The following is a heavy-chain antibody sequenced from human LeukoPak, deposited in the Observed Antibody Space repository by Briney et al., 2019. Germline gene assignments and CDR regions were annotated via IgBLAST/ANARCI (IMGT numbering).Heavy chain of an antibody. D-gene: IGHD3-22*01. V-gene: IGHV3-23*01. CDR1: VFTSCSDA. J-gene: IGHJ4*02. CDR2: TSGSGDNT. Sequence: RGSLRLSSADSVFTSCSDAMSRVSPGPGEGLEWVLPTSGSGDNTYYADSVKRRVTISRDNSKYTVYLQMNSLRAEDTAVYYGARRGYLYYYGSSGPTSYYFDYWGQGALVTVSS. CDR3: ARRGYLYYYGSSGPTSYYFDY.